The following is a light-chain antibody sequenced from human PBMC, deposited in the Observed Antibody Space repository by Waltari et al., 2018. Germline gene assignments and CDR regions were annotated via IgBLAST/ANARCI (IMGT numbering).Light chain of an antibody. CDR2: AAS. V-gene: IGKV1-NL1*01. CDR1: QGISNS. J-gene: IGKJ2*01. Sequence: DIQMTQSPSSLSASVGDRVTITFRASQGISNSLAWYQQKPGKAPKLLLYAASRLESGVPSRFSGSGSGTDYALNISSLQPEDFATYYCKQYYTTPYTFGQGTKLEIK. CDR3: KQYYTTPYT.